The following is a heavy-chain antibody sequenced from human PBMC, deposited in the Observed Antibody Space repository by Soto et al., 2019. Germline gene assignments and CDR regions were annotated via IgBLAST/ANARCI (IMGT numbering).Heavy chain of an antibody. CDR1: GFACSCYW. CDR3: ASSPLITTFYYYYYYMDV. D-gene: IGHD3-3*01. Sequence: GGSLRHYCVGSGFACSCYWMRCVRKAPGKGLEWVANIKQDGSEKYYVDSVKGRFTISRDNAKNSLYLQMNSLRAEDTAVYYCASSPLITTFYYYYYYMDVWGKGTKVTVSS. CDR2: IKQDGSEK. J-gene: IGHJ6*03. V-gene: IGHV3-7*01.